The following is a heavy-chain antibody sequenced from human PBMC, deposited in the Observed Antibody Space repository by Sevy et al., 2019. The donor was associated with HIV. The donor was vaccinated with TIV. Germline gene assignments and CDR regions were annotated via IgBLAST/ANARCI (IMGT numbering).Heavy chain of an antibody. Sequence: ASVKVSCKASGYSFTGYYIHWVRQAPGQGLEWMGWVNPNGGGINYAQKFQGRVTMTRDTSISTAYMDLTRLRSDDTAVYYCSRSVFGSGTYLNDYWGQGTLVTVSS. V-gene: IGHV1-2*02. CDR2: VNPNGGGI. D-gene: IGHD3-10*01. J-gene: IGHJ4*02. CDR3: SRSVFGSGTYLNDY. CDR1: GYSFTGYY.